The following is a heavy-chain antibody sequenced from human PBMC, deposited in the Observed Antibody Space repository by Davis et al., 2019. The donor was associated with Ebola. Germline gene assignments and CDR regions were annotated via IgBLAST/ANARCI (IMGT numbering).Heavy chain of an antibody. J-gene: IGHJ4*02. D-gene: IGHD3-16*01. V-gene: IGHV3-23*01. CDR2: ISVTGVSR. Sequence: GESLKISCAASGFTFSSYAMSWVRQAPGKGLEWVSSISVTGVSRYYADSVKGRFTISRDNSRNTLYLQMNSQRAEDTAVYYCVKVGPDHDYVPGAADDWGQGTLVTVSS. CDR3: VKVGPDHDYVPGAADD. CDR1: GFTFSSYA.